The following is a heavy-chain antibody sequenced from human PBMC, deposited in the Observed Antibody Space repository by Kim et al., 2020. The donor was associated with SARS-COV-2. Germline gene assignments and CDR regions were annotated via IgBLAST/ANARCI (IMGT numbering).Heavy chain of an antibody. J-gene: IGHJ4*02. V-gene: IGHV3-74*01. CDR3: ARGRESQIYYVDY. Sequence: ESVKGRFHVYREKAKNTLYLQMNSLRGEDTAVYYCARGRESQIYYVDYWGQGTLVTVSS.